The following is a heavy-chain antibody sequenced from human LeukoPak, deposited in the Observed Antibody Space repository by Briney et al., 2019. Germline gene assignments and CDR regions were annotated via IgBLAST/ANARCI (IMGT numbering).Heavy chain of an antibody. CDR2: INLSGGST. Sequence: ASVKVSCKASGYTFTSYYMHWVRQAPGQGLEWMGIINLSGGSTSYAQKFQGRVTMTRDMSTSTVYMELSSLRSEDTAVYYCAREGGATVTTVNDAFDIWGQGTMVTVSS. V-gene: IGHV1-46*01. J-gene: IGHJ3*02. CDR3: AREGGATVTTVNDAFDI. D-gene: IGHD4-17*01. CDR1: GYTFTSYY.